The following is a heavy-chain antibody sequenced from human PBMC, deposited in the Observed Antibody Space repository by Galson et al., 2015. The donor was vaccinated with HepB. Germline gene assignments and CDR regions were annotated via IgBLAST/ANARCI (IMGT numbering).Heavy chain of an antibody. Sequence: TLSLTYTVSGGSISSYYWSWIRQPPGKGLEWIGYIYYSGSTNYNPSLKSRVTISVDTSKNQFSLKLSSVTAADTAVYYCARGVGIAVQGGYFDYWGQGTLVTVS. J-gene: IGHJ4*02. CDR2: IYYSGST. D-gene: IGHD6-19*01. CDR3: ARGVGIAVQGGYFDY. V-gene: IGHV4-59*01. CDR1: GGSISSYY.